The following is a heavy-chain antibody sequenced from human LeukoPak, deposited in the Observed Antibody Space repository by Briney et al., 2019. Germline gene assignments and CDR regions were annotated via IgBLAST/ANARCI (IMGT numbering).Heavy chain of an antibody. J-gene: IGHJ4*02. V-gene: IGHV4-38-2*02. Sequence: SETLSLTCVVSGYSISSGYHWGWIRQPPGKGLEWIGSVYRSGTTYYNPSLKSRVTISVDTSKNQFSLKLSSVTAADTAVYYCAREGVPDYWGQGTLVTVSS. CDR2: VYRSGTT. CDR3: AREGVPDY. CDR1: GYSISSGYH. D-gene: IGHD2-8*01.